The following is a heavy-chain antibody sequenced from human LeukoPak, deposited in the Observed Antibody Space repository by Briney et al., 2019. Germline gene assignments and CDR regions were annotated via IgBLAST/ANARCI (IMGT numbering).Heavy chain of an antibody. CDR2: INAGNGNT. Sequence: EASVKVSCKASGYTFTSYAMHWVRQAPGQRLEWMGWINAGNGNTKYSQKFQGRVTITRDTSASTAYMELSSLRSEDTAVYYCARAITYGDYPFDYWGQGTLVTVSS. CDR3: ARAITYGDYPFDY. D-gene: IGHD4-17*01. V-gene: IGHV1-3*01. CDR1: GYTFTSYA. J-gene: IGHJ4*02.